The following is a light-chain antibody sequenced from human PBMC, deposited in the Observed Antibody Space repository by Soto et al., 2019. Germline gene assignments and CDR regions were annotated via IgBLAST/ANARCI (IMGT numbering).Light chain of an antibody. V-gene: IGKV3-20*01. J-gene: IGKJ4*01. Sequence: DIVLTQSPGTLSLTPGERATFSCRARKSVYSNYLAWYQQKPGQAPRLLIYDASSRATGIPDRFSGSGSGTDFTLTISRLEPEDFALYYCQQYGSSPPLTFGGGTKVEIK. CDR3: QQYGSSPPLT. CDR1: KSVYSNY. CDR2: DAS.